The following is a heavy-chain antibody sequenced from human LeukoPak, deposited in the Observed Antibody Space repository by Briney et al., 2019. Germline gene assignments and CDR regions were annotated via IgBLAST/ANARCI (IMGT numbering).Heavy chain of an antibody. D-gene: IGHD6-6*01. CDR1: GYTFTSYD. CDR3: ARVGDGYSSSSGEVFDP. J-gene: IGHJ5*02. Sequence: ASVKVSCKASGYTFTSYDINWVRQATGQGLEWMGWMNPNSGNTGYAQKLQGRVTMTRNTSISTAYMELSGLRSEDTAVYYCARVGDGYSSSSGEVFDPWGQGTLVTVSS. CDR2: MNPNSGNT. V-gene: IGHV1-8*01.